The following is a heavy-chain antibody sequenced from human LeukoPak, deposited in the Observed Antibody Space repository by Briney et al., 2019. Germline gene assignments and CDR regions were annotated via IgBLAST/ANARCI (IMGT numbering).Heavy chain of an antibody. D-gene: IGHD1-26*01. Sequence: GSSVKVSCKASGYTFTGYYMHWVRQAPGQGLEWMGWINPNSGGTNYAQKFQGRVTMTRDTSTSTAYMELSRLRSDDTAVYYCARPPAGSKGYFDYWGQGTLVTVSS. V-gene: IGHV1-2*02. CDR3: ARPPAGSKGYFDY. CDR2: INPNSGGT. CDR1: GYTFTGYY. J-gene: IGHJ4*02.